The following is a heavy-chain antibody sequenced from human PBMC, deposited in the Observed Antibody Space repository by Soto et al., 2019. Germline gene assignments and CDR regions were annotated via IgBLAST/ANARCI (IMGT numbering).Heavy chain of an antibody. CDR1: GGSVSSEHYY. Sequence: ETLSLTCTVSGGSVSSEHYYWNWIRQPPGKGLEWIGYFYYTGSTNYNPSLESRLTMSVDMSKNHFSLKLSSVTAADTAVYYCASQVPGPYGSGNYFDYWGQGTLVTVSS. CDR3: ASQVPGPYGSGNYFDY. D-gene: IGHD3-10*01. V-gene: IGHV4-61*03. J-gene: IGHJ4*02. CDR2: FYYTGST.